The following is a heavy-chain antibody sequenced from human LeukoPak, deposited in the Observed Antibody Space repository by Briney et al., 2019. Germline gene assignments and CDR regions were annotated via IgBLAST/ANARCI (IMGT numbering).Heavy chain of an antibody. V-gene: IGHV1-18*01. CDR3: ARGGPFPSSSSSREYYLDY. Sequence: ASVKVSCKASGYGFINYGISWVRQAPGQGLEWMGWRSIYNGNTDYKLQGSVTMITDTSTSTAYMELRSLRSDDTAVYYCARGGPFPSSSSSREYYLDYWGQGTLVTVSS. CDR2: RSIYNGNT. J-gene: IGHJ4*02. CDR1: GYGFINYG. D-gene: IGHD6-6*01.